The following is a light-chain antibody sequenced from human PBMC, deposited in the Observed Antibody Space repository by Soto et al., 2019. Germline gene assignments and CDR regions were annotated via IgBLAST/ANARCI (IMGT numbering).Light chain of an antibody. CDR3: QQYLT. V-gene: IGKV3-20*01. J-gene: IGKJ3*01. Sequence: EIVLTQSPGTLSLSPGERATLSCRASQSVDSTYLAWYQQRPGLAPRLLIHGASSRATGIPDRFSGSGSGTDFTLTISRLEPEDFAVYYCQQYLTFGPGTKVDIK. CDR1: QSVDSTY. CDR2: GAS.